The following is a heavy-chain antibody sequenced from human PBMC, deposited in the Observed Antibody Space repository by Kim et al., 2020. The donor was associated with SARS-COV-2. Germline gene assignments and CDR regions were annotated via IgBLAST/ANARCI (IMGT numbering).Heavy chain of an antibody. V-gene: IGHV3-30-3*01. Sequence: GGSLRLSCAASGFTLRSFVMHWVRQAPGKGLEWVAVISSDGTIKHNADSVKGRFTISRDNSKNTLYLQMNSLRVEDTAVYHCARPVVSAGIIFYYGMEVWGQGTTVTVSS. J-gene: IGHJ6*02. CDR1: GFTLRSFV. CDR2: ISSDGTIK. CDR3: ARPVVSAGIIFYYGMEV. D-gene: IGHD2-2*02.